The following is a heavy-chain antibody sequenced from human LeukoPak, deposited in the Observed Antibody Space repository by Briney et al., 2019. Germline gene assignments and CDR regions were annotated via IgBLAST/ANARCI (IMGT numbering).Heavy chain of an antibody. CDR3: AKDYYDSSGYYGYFDY. CDR1: GFTFSSYG. D-gene: IGHD3-22*01. Sequence: PGGSLRLSCAASGFTFSSYGMSWVRQAPGKGLEWVSAISGSGGSTYYADSVKGRFTISRDNSKNTLYLQMNSLRAEDTAVYYCAKDYYDSSGYYGYFDYWGQGTLVTVSS. V-gene: IGHV3-23*01. CDR2: ISGSGGST. J-gene: IGHJ4*02.